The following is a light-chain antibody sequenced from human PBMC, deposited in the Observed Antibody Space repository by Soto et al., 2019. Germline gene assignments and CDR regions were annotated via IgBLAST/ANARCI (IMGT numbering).Light chain of an antibody. CDR1: QTISSW. CDR3: QQHGSSPIT. CDR2: AAS. V-gene: IGKV1-5*01. Sequence: DIQMTQSPSTLSGSVGDRVTITCRASQTISSWLAWYQQKPGKAPKLLIYAASTLQSGVPSRFSGSGSGTDFTLTISRLEPEDFAVYYCQQHGSSPITFGQGTRLEIK. J-gene: IGKJ5*01.